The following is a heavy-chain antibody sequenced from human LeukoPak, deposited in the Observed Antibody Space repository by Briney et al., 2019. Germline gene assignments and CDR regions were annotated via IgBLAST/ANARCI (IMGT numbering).Heavy chain of an antibody. D-gene: IGHD3-22*01. CDR2: IKSKTDGGTT. Sequence: GGSLRLSCAASGFTFSNAWMSRVRQAPGKGLEWVGRIKSKTDGGTTDYAAPVKGRFTISRDDSKNTLYLQMNSLKTEDTAVYYCTTQYYYDSSGYAVDYWGQGTLVTVSS. CDR1: GFTFSNAW. V-gene: IGHV3-15*01. J-gene: IGHJ4*02. CDR3: TTQYYYDSSGYAVDY.